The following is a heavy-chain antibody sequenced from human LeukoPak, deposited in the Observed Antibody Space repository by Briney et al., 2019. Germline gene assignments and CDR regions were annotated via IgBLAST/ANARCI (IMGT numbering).Heavy chain of an antibody. V-gene: IGHV5-51*01. CDR1: EYSFTTYW. J-gene: IGHJ6*03. D-gene: IGHD3-16*01. Sequence: GESLKISCKASEYSFTTYWIGWVRLTPEKGLEWIGVVYPGDSDTRYNPPFQGQVTISADKSINTAFLQWSSLKVSDTAMYYCVRPAGGHYDYYYMDVWGKGTAVTVSS. CDR2: VYPGDSDT. CDR3: VRPAGGHYDYYYMDV.